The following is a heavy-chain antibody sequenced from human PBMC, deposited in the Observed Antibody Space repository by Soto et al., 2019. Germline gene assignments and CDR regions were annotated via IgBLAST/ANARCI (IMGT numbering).Heavy chain of an antibody. V-gene: IGHV3-7*03. D-gene: IGHD6-13*01. CDR1: GFTFSSYW. CDR2: IKQDGSEN. J-gene: IGHJ4*02. CDR3: ARDSPFSQLAPFDY. Sequence: GGSLRLSCAASGFTFSSYWMSWVRQAPGKGLEWVANIKQDGSENYYVDSVKGRFTISRDNAKNSLYLQMNSLRAEDTAVYYCARDSPFSQLAPFDYWGQGTLVTVSS.